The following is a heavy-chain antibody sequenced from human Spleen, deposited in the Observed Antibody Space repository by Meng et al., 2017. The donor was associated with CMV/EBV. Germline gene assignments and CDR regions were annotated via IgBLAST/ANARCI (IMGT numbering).Heavy chain of an antibody. CDR1: GFSFRSYS. Sequence: GGSLRLSCAASGFSFRSYSMNWVRQAPGQGLEWVSYISSSSLNIFYSDSVKGRFTISRDNAKNSLYLQMNSLRAEDAAVYYCASGYSNRWYPYYFDYWGQGTLVTVSS. CDR3: ASGYSNRWYPYYFDY. D-gene: IGHD6-13*01. CDR2: ISSSSLNI. J-gene: IGHJ4*02. V-gene: IGHV3-48*04.